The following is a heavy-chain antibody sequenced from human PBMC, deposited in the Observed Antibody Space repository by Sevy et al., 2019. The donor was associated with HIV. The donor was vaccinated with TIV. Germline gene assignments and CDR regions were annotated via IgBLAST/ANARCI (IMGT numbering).Heavy chain of an antibody. CDR1: GFSFINAW. CDR2: IRSKADGGTA. Sequence: GGSLRLSCAASGFSFINAWMNWVRQAPGKGLEWVGRIRSKADGGTADYAAPVKGRFIISRDDSENTLYLQMNSLRTEDTAIYYCTTVWGWEGTSDYWGQGTLVTVSS. CDR3: TTVWGWEGTSDY. D-gene: IGHD1-26*01. J-gene: IGHJ4*02. V-gene: IGHV3-15*07.